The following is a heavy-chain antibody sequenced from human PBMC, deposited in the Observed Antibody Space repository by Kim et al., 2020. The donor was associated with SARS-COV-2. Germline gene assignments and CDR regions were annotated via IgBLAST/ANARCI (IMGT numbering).Heavy chain of an antibody. V-gene: IGHV4-59*01. CDR3: ARSVSGPRVGLDY. CDR1: GGSISSYY. Sequence: SETLSLTCTVSGGSISSYYWSWIRQPPGKGLEWIGYIYYSGSTNYNPSLKSRVTISVDTSKNQFSLKLSSVTAADTAVYYCARSVSGPRVGLDYWGQGTLVTVSS. J-gene: IGHJ4*02. D-gene: IGHD3-3*01. CDR2: IYYSGST.